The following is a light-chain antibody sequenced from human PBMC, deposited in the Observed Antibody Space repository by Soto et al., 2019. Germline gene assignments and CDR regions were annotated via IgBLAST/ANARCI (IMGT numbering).Light chain of an antibody. J-gene: IGKJ1*01. CDR3: QQYESYSPWT. CDR1: QSISSW. V-gene: IGKV1-5*01. CDR2: DAS. Sequence: DIQMTQSPSALAASVGDRATITCRASQSISSWLCLYQHKPGKAPKLLIYDASTLQSGVPSRYSGSGSGTEFPPTLTHLQPDDFATYYRQQYESYSPWTFGQGTKEGIK.